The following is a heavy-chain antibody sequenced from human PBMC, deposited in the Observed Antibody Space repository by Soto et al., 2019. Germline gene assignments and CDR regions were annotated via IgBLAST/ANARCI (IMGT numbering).Heavy chain of an antibody. CDR2: MFYSGLT. Sequence: PSETLSLTCSVSGYSVTSSDYYWAWIRQPPGKGLEWIGSMFYSGLTYYNPSLKSRVTRSVDTSKNQFSVRLNSVTAADTAVYYCAALSVSLSGPYGIHVWGQGTTVTVSS. CDR3: AALSVSLSGPYGIHV. V-gene: IGHV4-39*01. D-gene: IGHD1-26*01. J-gene: IGHJ6*02. CDR1: GYSVTSSDYY.